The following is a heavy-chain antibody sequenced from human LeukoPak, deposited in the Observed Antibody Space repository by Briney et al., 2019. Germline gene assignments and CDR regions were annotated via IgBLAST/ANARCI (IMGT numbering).Heavy chain of an antibody. V-gene: IGHV3-9*01. CDR3: KQKTAYEILTGPHYYFDY. Sequence: GRSLRLFCAASGFTFDDYAMHRVREAPGQGLEWVSGISWNSGSIGYAGSVKGRFTISRDNAKNSLYLQMNSLRAEDTSFFFFKQKTAYEILTGPHYYFDYWGQGTLVTVSS. CDR1: GFTFDDYA. CDR2: ISWNSGSI. J-gene: IGHJ4*02. D-gene: IGHD3-9*01.